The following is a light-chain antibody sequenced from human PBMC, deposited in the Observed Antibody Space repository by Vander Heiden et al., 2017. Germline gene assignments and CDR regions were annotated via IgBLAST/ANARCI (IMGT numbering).Light chain of an antibody. Sequence: QSVLTQPPSVSVAPGQRVTISCTGSSSNIGAGYDVHWYQQLPGTAPKLLIYGNNNRPSGVPDRFSGSKSGTSASLAITGLQAEDEADYYCQSYDSSLSGSGVFGTGTKVTVL. CDR2: GNN. CDR3: QSYDSSLSGSGV. V-gene: IGLV1-40*01. CDR1: SSNIGAGYD. J-gene: IGLJ1*01.